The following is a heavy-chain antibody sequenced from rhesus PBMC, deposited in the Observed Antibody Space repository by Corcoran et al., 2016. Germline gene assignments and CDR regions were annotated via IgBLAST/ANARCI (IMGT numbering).Heavy chain of an antibody. Sequence: QVQLQESGPGLVKPSETLSLPCAVSGYSISSGYYWGWIRQPPGKGLEYIGYISGSSGSTYYNPSLKSRVTISKDTSKNQFSLKLSSVTAADTAVYYCARRGSGSPFDYWGQGVLVTVSS. CDR2: ISGSSGST. CDR3: ARRGSGSPFDY. J-gene: IGHJ4*01. V-gene: IGHV4-99*01. CDR1: GYSISSGYY. D-gene: IGHD6-31*01.